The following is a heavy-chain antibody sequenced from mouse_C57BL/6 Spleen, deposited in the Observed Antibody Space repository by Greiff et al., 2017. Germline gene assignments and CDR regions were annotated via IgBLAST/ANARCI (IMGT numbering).Heavy chain of an antibody. J-gene: IGHJ2*01. CDR1: GFTFSDSG. D-gene: IGHD2-5*01. CDR3: ARGDYSNYCDY. V-gene: IGHV5-17*01. Sequence: EVKLEESGRGLVKPGGSLTLSCAASGFTFSDSGLHWVRQAPEKRLEWVAYISSGSSTIYYADTVKVRFTISRDNAKNTLFLQMTSLRAEDTATYYCARGDYSNYCDYWGQGTTLTVSS. CDR2: ISSGSSTI.